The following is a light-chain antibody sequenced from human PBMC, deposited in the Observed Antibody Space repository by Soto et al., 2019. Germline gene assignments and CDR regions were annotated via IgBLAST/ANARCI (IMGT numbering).Light chain of an antibody. CDR2: AAS. CDR3: QQSYSTPLT. CDR1: QSISSY. J-gene: IGKJ4*01. Sequence: DIQMTQSPSSLSASVLDIVTITFRASQSISSYLNWYQQKPGKAPKLLIYAASSLQSGVPSRFSGSGSGTDFTLTISSLQPEDFATYYCQQSYSTPLTFGGGTKVDI. V-gene: IGKV1-39*01.